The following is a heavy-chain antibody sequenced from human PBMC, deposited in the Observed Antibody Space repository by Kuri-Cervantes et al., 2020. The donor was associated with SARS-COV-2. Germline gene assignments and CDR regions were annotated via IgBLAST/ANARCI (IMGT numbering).Heavy chain of an antibody. CDR1: GFTFSSYS. J-gene: IGHJ1*01. V-gene: IGHV3-48*01. CDR2: ISSSSSTI. D-gene: IGHD1-14*01. CDR3: ASHVGKHGYFQH. Sequence: GGSLRLSCAASGFTFSSYSMNWVRQAPGKGLEWVSYISSSSSTIYYADSVKGRFTISRDNAKNSLYLQMNSLRAEDTAVYYCASHVGKHGYFQHWGQGTLAPVPS.